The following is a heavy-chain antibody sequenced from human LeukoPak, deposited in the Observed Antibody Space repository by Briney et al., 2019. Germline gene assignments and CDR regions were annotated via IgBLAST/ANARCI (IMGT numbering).Heavy chain of an antibody. Sequence: PGGSLRLSCVVSGFTVSSNYMSWVRQAPGKGLEWVSVIYGGGDTHYADSVKGRFTISRDNSKNTVYLQMNSLTAEDTAVYYCARDGDSGSYSTFDYWGQGTLVTVSS. CDR2: IYGGGDT. CDR1: GFTVSSNY. D-gene: IGHD1-26*01. V-gene: IGHV3-53*01. CDR3: ARDGDSGSYSTFDY. J-gene: IGHJ4*02.